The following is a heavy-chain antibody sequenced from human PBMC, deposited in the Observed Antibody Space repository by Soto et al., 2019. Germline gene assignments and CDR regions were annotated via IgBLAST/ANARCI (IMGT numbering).Heavy chain of an antibody. J-gene: IGHJ4*02. CDR2: ISHLETT. V-gene: IGHV4-30-2*01. Sequence: SETLSLTCSVSGVTISYGAYSWNSIRQPPGKGLEWLGYISHLETTYYTPSFRSRLSLSIDRTMNQFFLILSSMTAAGKADYYGVRGGGYDSFDFWGQGIQVTVSS. CDR1: GVTISYGAYS. CDR3: VRGGGYDSFDF. D-gene: IGHD2-15*01.